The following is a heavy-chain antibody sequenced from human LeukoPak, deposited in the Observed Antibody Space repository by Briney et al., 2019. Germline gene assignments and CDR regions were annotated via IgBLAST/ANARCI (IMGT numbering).Heavy chain of an antibody. J-gene: IGHJ6*02. Sequence: PSETLSLTCTVSGGSISSYYWSWIRQPPGKGLEWIGYIYTSGSTNYNPSLKSRVTMSVDTSKNQFSLKLSSVTAADTAVYYCAREGGILWFGDYYYYGMDVWGQGTTVTVSS. D-gene: IGHD3-10*01. CDR3: AREGGILWFGDYYYYGMDV. CDR1: GGSISSYY. V-gene: IGHV4-4*09. CDR2: IYTSGST.